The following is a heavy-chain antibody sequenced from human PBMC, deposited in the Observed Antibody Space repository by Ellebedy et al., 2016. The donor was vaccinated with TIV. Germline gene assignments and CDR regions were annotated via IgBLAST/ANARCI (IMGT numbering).Heavy chain of an antibody. J-gene: IGHJ6*02. CDR2: IYPGDSDT. V-gene: IGHV5-51*01. Sequence: KVSXXGSGYSFTSYWIGWVRQMPGKGLEWMGIIYPGDSDTRYSPSFQGQVTISADKSISTAYLQWSSLKASDTAMYYCARQGCSGGSCYPSPTDVWGQGTTVTVSS. D-gene: IGHD2-15*01. CDR1: GYSFTSYW. CDR3: ARQGCSGGSCYPSPTDV.